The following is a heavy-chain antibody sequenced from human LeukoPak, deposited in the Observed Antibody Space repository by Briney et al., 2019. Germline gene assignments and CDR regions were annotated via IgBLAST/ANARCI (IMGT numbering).Heavy chain of an antibody. V-gene: IGHV3-21*01. J-gene: IGHJ4*02. CDR2: ISSSSSYI. CDR3: AREPFYYGSGFDY. CDR1: GFTFSSYS. Sequence: GGSLRLSCAASGFTFSSYSMNWVRQAPGKGLEWVSSISSSSSYIYYADSVKGRFTISRDNAKNSLYLQMNSLRAEDTAVYYCAREPFYYGSGFDYWGQGTLVTVSS. D-gene: IGHD3-10*01.